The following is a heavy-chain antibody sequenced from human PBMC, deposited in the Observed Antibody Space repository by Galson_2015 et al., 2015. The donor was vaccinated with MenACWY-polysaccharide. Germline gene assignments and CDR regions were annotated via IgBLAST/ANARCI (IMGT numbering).Heavy chain of an antibody. CDR3: ARGGSGSLAPNGNAFDV. Sequence: ISGDSVSSNSAAWNWIRQSPSRGLEWLGRLYYRSKPYYDYAVSVKSRITINPDTSKNQFSLQLNSVTPEDTAVYFCARGGSGSLAPNGNAFDVWGQGTMVIVSS. CDR1: GDSVSSNSAA. V-gene: IGHV6-1*01. J-gene: IGHJ3*01. CDR2: LYYRSKPYY. D-gene: IGHD3-22*01.